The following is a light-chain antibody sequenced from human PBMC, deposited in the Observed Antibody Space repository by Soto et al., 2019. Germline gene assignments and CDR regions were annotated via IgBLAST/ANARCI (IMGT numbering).Light chain of an antibody. Sequence: QSVLTQPRSVSGSPGQSVTISCTGTSSDVGGYNYVSWYQQHPGKAPKLMIYDVNKRPSGVPDRFSGFKSGNTASLTISGLQAEDEADYSCCSHAGTYIDVFGTGTKVTVL. CDR3: CSHAGTYIDV. CDR1: SSDVGGYNY. V-gene: IGLV2-11*01. J-gene: IGLJ1*01. CDR2: DVN.